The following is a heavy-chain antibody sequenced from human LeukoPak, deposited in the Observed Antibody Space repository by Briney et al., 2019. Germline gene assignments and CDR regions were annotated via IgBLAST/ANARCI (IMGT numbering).Heavy chain of an antibody. CDR1: GGSISSYY. Sequence: PSETLSLTCTVSGGSISSYYWSWIRQPAGKGLGWIGRIYISGSTNYNPSLKSRVTMSADTSKNQFSPKMTSVTAAGTGGCYFVRDKGFMVRGVINYGMDVWGQGTTVTVSS. CDR2: IYISGST. J-gene: IGHJ6*02. CDR3: VRDKGFMVRGVINYGMDV. V-gene: IGHV4-4*07. D-gene: IGHD3-10*01.